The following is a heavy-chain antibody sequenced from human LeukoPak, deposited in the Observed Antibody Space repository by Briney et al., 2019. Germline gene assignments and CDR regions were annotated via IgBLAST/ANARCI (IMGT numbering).Heavy chain of an antibody. CDR3: ARDRLRFLEWLPPDY. Sequence: GGSLRLSCAASGFTFSSYSMNWVRQAPGKGLEWVSSISSSSSYIYYADSVKGRFTISRDNAKNSLYLQMNSLRAEDTAVYYCARDRLRFLEWLPPDYWGQGTLVTVSS. CDR1: GFTFSSYS. D-gene: IGHD3-3*01. CDR2: ISSSSSYI. J-gene: IGHJ4*02. V-gene: IGHV3-21*01.